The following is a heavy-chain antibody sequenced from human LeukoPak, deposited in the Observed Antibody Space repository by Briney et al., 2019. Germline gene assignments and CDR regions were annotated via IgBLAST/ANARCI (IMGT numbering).Heavy chain of an antibody. Sequence: AGGSLRLSCAASGFTFSSYWMSWVRQAPGKGLEWVANIKQDGSEKYYVDSVKGRFTISRDNAKNSPYLQMNSLGAEDTAVYYCARDSSGWYYFDYWGQGTLVTVSS. V-gene: IGHV3-7*01. CDR1: GFTFSSYW. CDR3: ARDSSGWYYFDY. D-gene: IGHD6-19*01. J-gene: IGHJ4*02. CDR2: IKQDGSEK.